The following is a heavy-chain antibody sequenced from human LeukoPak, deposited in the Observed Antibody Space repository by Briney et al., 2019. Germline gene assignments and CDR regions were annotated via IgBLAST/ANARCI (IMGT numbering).Heavy chain of an antibody. CDR2: ISAYNGDK. CDR3: TREFSNTSGFKVVVDF. Sequence: GASVKVSCKASGFTFTNYGFAWVRQAPGQGLEWMGWISAYNGDKKYTQNFQGRLSMTTDSSMSTAYMELRNLRSDDTAVYYCTREFSNTSGFKVVVDFWGQGTLVTVSS. J-gene: IGHJ4*02. CDR1: GFTFTNYG. V-gene: IGHV1-18*04. D-gene: IGHD6-19*01.